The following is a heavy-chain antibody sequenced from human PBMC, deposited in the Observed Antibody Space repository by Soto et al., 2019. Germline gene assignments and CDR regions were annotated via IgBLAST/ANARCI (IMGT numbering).Heavy chain of an antibody. CDR2: IYDSVNT. CDR1: GDSLSSGGHY. D-gene: IGHD3-9*01. J-gene: IGHJ4*02. CDR3: ARVDHRGYFAILTDY. V-gene: IGHV4-31*03. Sequence: PSETLSLTCTVSGDSLSSGGHYSSWIRQHPGKGLEWIGHIYDSVNTYYSPSLRSRVTISADMSKNQFSLNLRSVTAADTAVYYCARVDHRGYFAILTDYWGQGTLVTDSS.